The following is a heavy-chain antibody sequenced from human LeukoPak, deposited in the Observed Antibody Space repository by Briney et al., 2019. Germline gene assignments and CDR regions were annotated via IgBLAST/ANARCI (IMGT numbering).Heavy chain of an antibody. D-gene: IGHD5-18*01. J-gene: IGHJ4*02. CDR2: IIPIFGTA. V-gene: IGHV1-69*13. CDR1: GGTFSSYA. CDR3: AREGSGDTAIHF. Sequence: ASVEVSCKASGGTFSSYAISWVRQAPGQGLEWMGGIIPIFGTANYAQKFQGRVTITADESTSTAYMELSSLRSEDTAVYYCAREGSGDTAIHFWGQGTLVTVSS.